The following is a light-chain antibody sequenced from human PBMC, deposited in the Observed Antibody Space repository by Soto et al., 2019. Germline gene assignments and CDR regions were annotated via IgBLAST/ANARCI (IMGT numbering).Light chain of an antibody. V-gene: IGLV2-23*01. CDR2: EAT. Sequence: QSALTQPASVSGSPGQSITISCTGSSSDVGGYKFVSWYRQHPGKVPQLLIYEATKRPAGVSHRFSGSKSDNTASLTISGLQSEDEADYFCCSYAGRSIYVFGTGTKVTLL. J-gene: IGLJ1*01. CDR1: SSDVGGYKF. CDR3: CSYAGRSIYV.